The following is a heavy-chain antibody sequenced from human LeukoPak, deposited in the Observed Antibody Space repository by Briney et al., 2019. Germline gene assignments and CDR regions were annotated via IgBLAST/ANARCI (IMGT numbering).Heavy chain of an antibody. Sequence: SETLSLTCTVSGGSISSYYWSWIRQPPGKGLEWIGYIYYSGSTDYNPSLKSRVTISVDTSKNQFSLKLSSATAADTAVYYCARSYSSGWYTVFDPWGQGTLVTVSS. CDR2: IYYSGST. V-gene: IGHV4-59*01. J-gene: IGHJ5*02. CDR1: GGSISSYY. D-gene: IGHD6-19*01. CDR3: ARSYSSGWYTVFDP.